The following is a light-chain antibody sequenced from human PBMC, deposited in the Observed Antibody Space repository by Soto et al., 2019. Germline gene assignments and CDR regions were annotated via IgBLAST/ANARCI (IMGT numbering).Light chain of an antibody. CDR1: QGINNY. V-gene: IGKV1-33*01. J-gene: IGKJ5*01. Sequence: DRQMTHSPSSLSASVGDRVIITCHAGQGINNYLNWYQQKPGKAPKLLIYDASNLDTGVPSRFTGSGSGTDFTFTITSLQSDDVATYYCQQYASLPITFGQGTRLEIK. CDR3: QQYASLPIT. CDR2: DAS.